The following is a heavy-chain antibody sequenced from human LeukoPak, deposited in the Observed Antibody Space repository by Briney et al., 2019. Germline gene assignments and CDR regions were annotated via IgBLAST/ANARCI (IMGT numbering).Heavy chain of an antibody. CDR2: INHDESEK. V-gene: IGHV3-7*01. Sequence: GGSLRLSCAASGFTFSNYWMSWVRQAPGKGLEWVANINHDESEKYYVDSVKGRFTISRDNAKNSVYLQMNSLRVEDTAVYYCARSPGSGREDVWGQGTTVSVSS. D-gene: IGHD3-10*01. CDR3: ARSPGSGREDV. CDR1: GFTFSNYW. J-gene: IGHJ6*02.